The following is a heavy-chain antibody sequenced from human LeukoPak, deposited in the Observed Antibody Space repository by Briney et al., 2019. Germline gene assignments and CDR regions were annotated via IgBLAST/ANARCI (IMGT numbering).Heavy chain of an antibody. CDR2: IKEDGSEK. CDR1: GFTLSSYW. Sequence: PGGSLRLSCAASGFTLSSYWMSCVRQAPGKGLEWVASIKEDGSEKYHVDSVKGRFTVSRDNAKNSLYLQMNSLRVEDTAVYYCARDTGYHTFDYWGQGTLVTVSS. D-gene: IGHD5-12*01. CDR3: ARDTGYHTFDY. J-gene: IGHJ4*02. V-gene: IGHV3-7*05.